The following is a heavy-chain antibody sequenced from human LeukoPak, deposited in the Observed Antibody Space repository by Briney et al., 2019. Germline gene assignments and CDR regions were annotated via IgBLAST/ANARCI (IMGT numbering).Heavy chain of an antibody. CDR3: ARRLGYCCSTSCYHDAFDI. CDR1: GYRFTSYW. D-gene: IGHD2-2*01. Sequence: GGSLTISCQCSGYRFTSYWIGWVGQTPGKGREWMGVIFPGDSDTRYRPTFQGQVTISADKSISTAYLQWSSLKASDTAMYYCARRLGYCCSTSCYHDAFDIWGQGTMVTVSS. J-gene: IGHJ3*02. CDR2: IFPGDSDT. V-gene: IGHV5-51*01.